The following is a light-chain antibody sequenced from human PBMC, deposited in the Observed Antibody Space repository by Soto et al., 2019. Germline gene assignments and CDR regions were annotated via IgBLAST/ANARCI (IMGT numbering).Light chain of an antibody. J-gene: IGKJ5*01. V-gene: IGKV4-1*01. CDR2: WAS. Sequence: IVMTQSPDSLAVSLGERATINCKSSQSVLYSSNNKNYLAWYQQKPGQPPKLLIYWASTRDSGVPDRFSGGGSGTDFTLTISSLQAADVAVYYCQQYYSTPRTFGPGTRLEI. CDR1: QSVLYSSNNKNY. CDR3: QQYYSTPRT.